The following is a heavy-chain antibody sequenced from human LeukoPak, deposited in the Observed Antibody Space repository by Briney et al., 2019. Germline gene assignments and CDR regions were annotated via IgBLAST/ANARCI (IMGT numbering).Heavy chain of an antibody. D-gene: IGHD3-9*01. Sequence: ASVKVSCKASGYTFTGYYMHWVRQAPGQGLEWMGWINPNSGGTNYAQKFQGRVTMTRDTSISTAYMELSRLRSDEKAVYYCAKIWLLGGPDAFDIWGQGTMVTVSS. V-gene: IGHV1-2*02. CDR2: INPNSGGT. CDR1: GYTFTGYY. CDR3: AKIWLLGGPDAFDI. J-gene: IGHJ3*02.